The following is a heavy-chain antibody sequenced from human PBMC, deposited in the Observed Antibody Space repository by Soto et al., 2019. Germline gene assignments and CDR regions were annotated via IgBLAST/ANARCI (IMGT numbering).Heavy chain of an antibody. CDR3: ASGDGYNRYYYYYGMDV. CDR2: IKQDGSEK. Sequence: GGSLRLPCAASGFTFSSYWMSWVRQAPGKGLEWVANIKQDGSEKYYVDSVKGRFTISRDNAKNSLYLQMNSLRAEDTAVYYCASGDGYNRYYYYYGMDVWGQGTTVTVSS. D-gene: IGHD5-12*01. CDR1: GFTFSSYW. J-gene: IGHJ6*02. V-gene: IGHV3-7*01.